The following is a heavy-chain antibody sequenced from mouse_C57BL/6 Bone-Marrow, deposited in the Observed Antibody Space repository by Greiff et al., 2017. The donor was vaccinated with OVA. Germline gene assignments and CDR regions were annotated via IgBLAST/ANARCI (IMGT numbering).Heavy chain of an antibody. D-gene: IGHD1-1*01. V-gene: IGHV1-69*01. CDR3: ARALITTVVASPYAMDY. CDR1: GYTFTSYW. CDR2: IDPSDSYT. Sequence: QVQLQQPGAELVMPGASVKLSCKASGYTFTSYWMHWVKQRPGQGLEWIGEIDPSDSYTNYNQKFKGKSTLTVDKSSSTAYMQLSSLKSEESAVYYCARALITTVVASPYAMDYWGQGTSVTVSS. J-gene: IGHJ4*01.